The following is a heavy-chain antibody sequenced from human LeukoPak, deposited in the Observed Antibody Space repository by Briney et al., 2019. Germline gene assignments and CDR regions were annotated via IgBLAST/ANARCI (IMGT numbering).Heavy chain of an antibody. V-gene: IGHV3-30*04. CDR1: GFTFSSYA. J-gene: IGHJ6*03. Sequence: PGGSLRLSCAASGFTFSSYAMHWVRQAPGKGLEWVAVISYDGSNKYYADSVKGRFTISRDNSKNTLYLQMNSLRAEDTAVYYCAREALYSSGWYYYYYYMDVWGKGTTVTVSS. CDR3: AREALYSSGWYYYYYYMDV. D-gene: IGHD6-19*01. CDR2: ISYDGSNK.